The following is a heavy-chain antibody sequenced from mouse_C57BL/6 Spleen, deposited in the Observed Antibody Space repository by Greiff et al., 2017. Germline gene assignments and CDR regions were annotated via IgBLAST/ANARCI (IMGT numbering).Heavy chain of an antibody. Sequence: DVHLVESGGDLVKPGGSLKLSCAASGFTFSSYGMSWVRQTPDKRLEWVATISSGGSYTYYPDSVKGRFTISRDNAKNTLYLQMSSLKSEYTAMYYSANHYGSSPHYYAMDYWGQGTSVTVSS. CDR2: ISSGGSYT. V-gene: IGHV5-6*01. CDR3: ANHYGSSPHYYAMDY. J-gene: IGHJ4*01. CDR1: GFTFSSYG. D-gene: IGHD1-1*01.